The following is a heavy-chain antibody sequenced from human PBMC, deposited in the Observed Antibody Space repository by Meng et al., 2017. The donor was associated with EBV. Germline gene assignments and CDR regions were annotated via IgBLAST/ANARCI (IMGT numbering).Heavy chain of an antibody. D-gene: IGHD3-3*01. CDR2: IYYSGST. J-gene: IGHJ5*02. CDR1: GGSISSYY. CDR3: ARFSGYDFWSGYYQAPAGWLDP. V-gene: IGHV4-59*01. Sequence: GPALVMPSERLSLTCTVSGGSISSYYWSWIRQPPGKGLEWIGYIYYSGSTNYNPSLKSRVTISVDTSKNQFSLKLSSVTAADTAVYYCARFSGYDFWSGYYQAPAGWLDPWGQGTLVTVSS.